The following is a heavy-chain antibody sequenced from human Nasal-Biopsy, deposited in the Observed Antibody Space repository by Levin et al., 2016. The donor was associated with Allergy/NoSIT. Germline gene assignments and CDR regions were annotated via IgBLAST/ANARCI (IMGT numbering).Heavy chain of an antibody. CDR2: SYYSGST. Sequence: SETLSLTCSVSGGSISRGDYLWAWIRQYPGKGLEWIGHSYYSGSTYSNPSLKSRVSISIDMSSNRFFLKLTSVTAADTAVYFCARGYSYAIFEAWGQGTPVTVSS. J-gene: IGHJ5*02. CDR3: ARGYSYAIFEA. D-gene: IGHD5-18*01. CDR1: GGSISRGDYL. V-gene: IGHV4-31*03.